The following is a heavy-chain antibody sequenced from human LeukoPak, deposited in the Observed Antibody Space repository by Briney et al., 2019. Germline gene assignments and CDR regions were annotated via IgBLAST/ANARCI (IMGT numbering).Heavy chain of an antibody. CDR2: INHSGST. CDR1: GGSFSGYY. CDR3: ARGGVRGVISY. J-gene: IGHJ4*02. Sequence: PSETLSLACAVYGGSFSGYYWSWIRQPPGKGLEWIGEINHSGSTNYNPSLKSRVTISVDTSKNQFSLKLSSVTAADTAVYYCARGGVRGVISYWGQGTLVTVSS. D-gene: IGHD3-10*01. V-gene: IGHV4-34*01.